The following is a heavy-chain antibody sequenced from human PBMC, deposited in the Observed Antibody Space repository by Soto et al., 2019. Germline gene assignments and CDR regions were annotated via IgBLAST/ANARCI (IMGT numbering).Heavy chain of an antibody. CDR2: IRGSGGNI. CDR3: AKPASGWYPKLMNGMDV. CDR1: GFTFSSYA. Sequence: DVQLLESGGGLVQPGGSLRLSCVVSGFTFSSYAMSWVHQAPGKGRAWVSSIRGSGGNIYYADSVKGRFTISRDNSKNRLHLQMNSLRAEDTAVYYCAKPASGWYPKLMNGMDVWGQGTTVTVSS. D-gene: IGHD6-19*01. J-gene: IGHJ6*02. V-gene: IGHV3-23*01.